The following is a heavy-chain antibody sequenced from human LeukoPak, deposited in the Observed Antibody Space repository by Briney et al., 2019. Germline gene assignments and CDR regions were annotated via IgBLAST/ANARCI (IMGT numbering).Heavy chain of an antibody. D-gene: IGHD3-16*01. V-gene: IGHV3-23*01. Sequence: GGSLRPSCAASGFMFSSYAMSWVRQAPGKGLEWVSDISGSGDRTNQADSVKGRFTISRDNSKNTLYLQMNSLRAEDTAVYYCARDGLLGYFDYWGQGTLVTVSS. CDR3: ARDGLLGYFDY. CDR1: GFMFSSYA. J-gene: IGHJ4*02. CDR2: ISGSGDRT.